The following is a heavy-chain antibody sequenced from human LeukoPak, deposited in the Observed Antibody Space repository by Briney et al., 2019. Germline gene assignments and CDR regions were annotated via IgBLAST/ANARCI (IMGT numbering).Heavy chain of an antibody. V-gene: IGHV1-69*04. CDR2: IIPILGIA. J-gene: IGHJ4*02. CDR3: AGWFGSAAFDY. CDR1: GSTFSSYA. D-gene: IGHD3-10*01. Sequence: SVKVSCKASGSTFSSYAISWVRQAPGQGLEWMGRIIPILGIANYAQKFQGRVTITADKSTSTAYMELSSLRSEDTAVYYCAGWFGSAAFDYWGQGTLVTVSS.